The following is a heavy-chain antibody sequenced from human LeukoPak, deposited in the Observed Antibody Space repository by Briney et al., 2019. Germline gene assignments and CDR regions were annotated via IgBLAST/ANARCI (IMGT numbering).Heavy chain of an antibody. Sequence: GGSLRLSCAASGFTFSSYGMHWVRQAPGKGLEWVAVISYDGSNKYYADSVKGRFTISRDNSKNTLYLQMNSLRAEDTAVYYCARAGPSSSWHQFDYWGQGTLVTVSS. J-gene: IGHJ4*02. CDR3: ARAGPSSSWHQFDY. D-gene: IGHD6-13*01. CDR2: ISYDGSNK. CDR1: GFTFSSYG. V-gene: IGHV3-30*03.